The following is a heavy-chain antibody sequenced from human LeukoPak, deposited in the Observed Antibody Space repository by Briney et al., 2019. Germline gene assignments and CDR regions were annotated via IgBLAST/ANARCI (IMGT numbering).Heavy chain of an antibody. CDR3: AGSDLTQDYWDY. CDR2: IYSSGYT. CDR1: GGSVSTSSYY. J-gene: IGHJ4*02. Sequence: SETLSLTCAVSGGSVSTSSYYWGWIRQPPGKGLEWIGRIYSSGYTYYNPSLKSRATISVDTSKNQFSLKLTSVTAADTAVYYCAGSDLTQDYWDYWGQGTLVTVSS. D-gene: IGHD2-15*01. V-gene: IGHV4-39*07.